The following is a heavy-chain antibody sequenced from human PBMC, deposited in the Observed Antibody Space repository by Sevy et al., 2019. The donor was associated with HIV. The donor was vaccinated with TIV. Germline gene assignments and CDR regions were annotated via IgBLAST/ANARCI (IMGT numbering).Heavy chain of an antibody. CDR1: GYTFTSYD. J-gene: IGHJ6*02. Sequence: ASVKVSCKASGYTFTSYDINWVRQATGQGLEWMGWMNPNSGNTGYAQKFQGRVTMTRNTSISTAYMEMSSLRSEDTAVYYCARGHSDCSSTSCYGKSYYYGMDVWGQWTTVTVSS. D-gene: IGHD2-2*01. CDR2: MNPNSGNT. V-gene: IGHV1-8*01. CDR3: ARGHSDCSSTSCYGKSYYYGMDV.